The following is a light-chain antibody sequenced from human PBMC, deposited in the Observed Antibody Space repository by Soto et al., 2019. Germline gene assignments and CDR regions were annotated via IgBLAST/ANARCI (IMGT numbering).Light chain of an antibody. CDR2: KAS. CDR1: QSVSSW. V-gene: IGKV1-5*03. CDR3: KQYNSYWT. Sequence: DIQMTQSPSTLSASVGDRVTITCRASQSVSSWLAWYQQKPGKVPKLLIYKASSLESGVPSRFSGSGSGTEFTLTISSLQPDDFATYYCKQYNSYWTFGQGTKLEIK. J-gene: IGKJ1*01.